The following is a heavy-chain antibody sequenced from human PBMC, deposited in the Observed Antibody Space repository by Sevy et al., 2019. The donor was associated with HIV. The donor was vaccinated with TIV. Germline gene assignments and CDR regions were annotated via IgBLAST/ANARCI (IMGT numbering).Heavy chain of an antibody. D-gene: IGHD4-17*01. Sequence: GSLRLSCSTSGFNFRDYAFGWVRQAPGEGLEWVGQLRTAAYGGATEYGASVKGRFSLSRDDSKSIAYLQMNNLYTEDTAVYYCSRWGSDYIRDYWGQGTLVTVSS. CDR2: LRTAAYGGAT. V-gene: IGHV3-49*04. CDR1: GFNFRDYA. J-gene: IGHJ4*02. CDR3: SRWGSDYIRDY.